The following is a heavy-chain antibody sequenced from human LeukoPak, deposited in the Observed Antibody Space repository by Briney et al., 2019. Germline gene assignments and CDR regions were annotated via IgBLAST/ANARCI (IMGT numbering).Heavy chain of an antibody. D-gene: IGHD6-19*01. V-gene: IGHV3-23*01. CDR1: GFTFSSHG. J-gene: IGHJ4*02. CDR2: ISPSGGIT. CDR3: AKDRFDGSGWYRGADY. Sequence: GGTLRLSCAASGFTFSSHGMNWVRQAPGKGLEWVSGISPSGGITYYTDSVKGRFTISRDNSKNTQSLQMNSLRAEDTAVYYCAKDRFDGSGWYRGADYWGPGTLVTVSS.